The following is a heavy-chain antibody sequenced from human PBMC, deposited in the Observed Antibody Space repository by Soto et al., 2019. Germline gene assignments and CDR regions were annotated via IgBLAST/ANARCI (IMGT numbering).Heavy chain of an antibody. J-gene: IGHJ6*02. D-gene: IGHD3-3*01. CDR2: ISSSGDAT. V-gene: IGHV3-23*01. CDR3: AKNGDFWSWGMDV. Sequence: VGSVRLSCAASGFTFSTYAMTWVRQAPGKGLEWVSIISSSGDATYYLDSVKGRFTISRDNSRNTLNLQKTSLRAEDTAVYYCAKNGDFWSWGMDVWGLGTTVTGFS. CDR1: GFTFSTYA.